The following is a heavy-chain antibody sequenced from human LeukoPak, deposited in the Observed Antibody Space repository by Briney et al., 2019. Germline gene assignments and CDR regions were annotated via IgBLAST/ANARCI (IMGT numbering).Heavy chain of an antibody. CDR1: GGSFSGYY. V-gene: IGHV4-34*01. D-gene: IGHD3-22*01. Sequence: SETLSLTCAVYGGSFSGYYWSWVRQSPGKGLEWIGEIYQSGATNYNPVFKSRVTISLDKSKNQFSLKVTSVTAADTAVYYCARRSYYDSTGYFESWGQGTLVTASS. J-gene: IGHJ4*02. CDR2: IYQSGAT. CDR3: ARRSYYDSTGYFES.